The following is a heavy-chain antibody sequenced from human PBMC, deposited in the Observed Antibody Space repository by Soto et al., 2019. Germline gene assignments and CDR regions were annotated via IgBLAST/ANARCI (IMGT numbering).Heavy chain of an antibody. J-gene: IGHJ4*02. V-gene: IGHV3-53*01. CDR3: VPTAGWPGFAF. Sequence: EVPLVESGGGLIQPGGSLRLSCAASGFTVSSKYMTWVRQAPGKGLEWVSVIYGGGTTYYADSVKGRFTISRDNSKNTLYRQRTSLRAEDTAVYYGVPTAGWPGFAFWGQGTLVTVSS. CDR1: GFTVSSKY. D-gene: IGHD6-19*01. CDR2: IYGGGTT.